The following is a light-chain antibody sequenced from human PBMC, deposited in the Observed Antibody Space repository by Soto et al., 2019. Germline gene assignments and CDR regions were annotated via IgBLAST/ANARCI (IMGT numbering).Light chain of an antibody. Sequence: QSVLTQPPSVSAAPGQRVTISCSGSSSNIGNNYVSWYQQLPGTAPKLLIYDNNNRPSGIPDRFSGSKSGTSATLGITGLQTRDEGDYYCATWDSSLSAGVFGSGTKVTVL. V-gene: IGLV1-51*01. CDR3: ATWDSSLSAGV. CDR2: DNN. CDR1: SSNIGNNY. J-gene: IGLJ1*01.